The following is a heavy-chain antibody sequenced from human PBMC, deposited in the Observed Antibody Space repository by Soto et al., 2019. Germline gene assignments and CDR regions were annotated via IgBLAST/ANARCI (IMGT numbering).Heavy chain of an antibody. CDR1: GYTFSAYY. CDR2: INPNSGGT. V-gene: IGHV1-2*04. D-gene: IGHD6-13*01. J-gene: IGHJ5*02. CDR3: ARGGTYSSSWYFSSLNWFDP. Sequence: ASVKVSCKASGYTFSAYYIHWVRQAPGQGLEWMGWINPNSGGTNYAQKFQGWVTMTRDTSISTAYMELSRLRSDDTAVYYCARGGTYSSSWYFSSLNWFDPWGQGTLVTVSS.